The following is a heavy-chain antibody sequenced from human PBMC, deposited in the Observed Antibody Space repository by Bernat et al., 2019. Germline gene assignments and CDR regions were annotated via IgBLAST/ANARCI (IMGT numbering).Heavy chain of an antibody. CDR3: AKEGYSRGVIDF. Sequence: EVQLVESGGGLVQPGGSLRLSCAASGFTFSSYEMNWVRQAPGKGLEWVSYISISGSTIYYADSGKGRFTISRDNSKNTLNLQMNSLRAEDTAVYYCAKEGYSRGVIDFWGQGTLVIVSS. CDR2: ISISGSTI. CDR1: GFTFSSYE. J-gene: IGHJ4*02. D-gene: IGHD6-13*01. V-gene: IGHV3-48*03.